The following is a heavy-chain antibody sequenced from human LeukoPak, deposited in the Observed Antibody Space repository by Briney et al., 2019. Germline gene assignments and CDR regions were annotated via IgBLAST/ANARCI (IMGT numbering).Heavy chain of an antibody. J-gene: IGHJ4*02. Sequence: GGSLRLSCAASGFTLSSYIMNWVRQAPGKGLEWVSSISSTSTYIYYADSVKGRFTIPRDNAKNSLYLQMNSLRAEDTAVYYCARDRTVTLSPYYFDYWGQGTLVTVSS. CDR1: GFTLSSYI. CDR2: ISSTSTYI. D-gene: IGHD4-11*01. V-gene: IGHV3-21*01. CDR3: ARDRTVTLSPYYFDY.